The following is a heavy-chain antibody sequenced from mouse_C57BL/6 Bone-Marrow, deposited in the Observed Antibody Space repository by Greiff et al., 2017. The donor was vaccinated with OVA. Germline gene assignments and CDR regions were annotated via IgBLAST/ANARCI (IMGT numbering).Heavy chain of an antibody. CDR1: GFNIKDDY. CDR3: TPFRYFDY. V-gene: IGHV14-4*01. Sequence: EVQLQQSGAELVRPGASVKLSCTASGFNIKDDYMHWVKQRPEQGLEWIGWIDPENGDTEYASKFQGKATITADTSSNTAYLQLSSLTSEDTAVYYCTPFRYFDYWGQGTTLTVSS. CDR2: IDPENGDT. J-gene: IGHJ2*01.